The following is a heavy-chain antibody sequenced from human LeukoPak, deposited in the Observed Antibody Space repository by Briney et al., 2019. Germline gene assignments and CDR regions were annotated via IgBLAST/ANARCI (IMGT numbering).Heavy chain of an antibody. V-gene: IGHV3-7*03. Sequence: SGGSLRLSCVASGFTFSNYAMSWVRQAPGKGLEWVANIKLDGSEKNYVDSVKGRFTISRDNTKNSLYLQMNSLRVEDTAVFYCARDQYDTWSRRGNFDSWGQGTLVIVSS. D-gene: IGHD3-3*01. CDR2: IKLDGSEK. CDR3: ARDQYDTWSRRGNFDS. J-gene: IGHJ4*02. CDR1: GFTFSNYA.